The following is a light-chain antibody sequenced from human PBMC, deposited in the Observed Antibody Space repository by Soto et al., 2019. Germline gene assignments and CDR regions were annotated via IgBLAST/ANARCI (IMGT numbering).Light chain of an antibody. V-gene: IGKV3D-15*01. CDR2: DVS. CDR1: QSVTNN. Sequence: EIVLTQSPGTLSLSPGERATLSCRASQSVTNNQFAWFRQKPGQAPRLLIYDVSNRATGIPARFSGSGSGTDFTLTINSLQSEDFAVYYCQQYNNWPRTFGQGTKVAIK. CDR3: QQYNNWPRT. J-gene: IGKJ1*01.